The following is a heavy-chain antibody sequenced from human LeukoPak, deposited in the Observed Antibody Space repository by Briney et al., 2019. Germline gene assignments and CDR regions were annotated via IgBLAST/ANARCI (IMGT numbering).Heavy chain of an antibody. CDR1: GASFTGYY. D-gene: IGHD1-7*01. CDR2: MNQRGSM. J-gene: IGHJ4*02. Sequence: SETLSLTCDVYGASFTGYYWCWIRQSPGKGLEWIGEMNQRGSMNYNPSLKSRVTISVDRSKNQFSLKLSSVTAADTAVYYCARELELRYWGQGTLVTVSS. V-gene: IGHV4-34*01. CDR3: ARELELRY.